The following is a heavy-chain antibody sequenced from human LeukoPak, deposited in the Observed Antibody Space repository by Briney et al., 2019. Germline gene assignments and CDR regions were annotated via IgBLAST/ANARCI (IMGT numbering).Heavy chain of an antibody. V-gene: IGHV4-34*01. D-gene: IGHD3-10*01. CDR2: INHSGST. J-gene: IGHJ4*02. CDR1: GGSFSGYY. CDR3: ARVRWVRGYFDY. Sequence: KPSETLSLTCAVYGGSFSGYYWSWIRQPPGKGLEWIGEINHSGSTNYNPSLKSRVTISVDTSKNQFSLKLSSVTAADTAVYYCARVRWVRGYFDYWGQGTLVTVSS.